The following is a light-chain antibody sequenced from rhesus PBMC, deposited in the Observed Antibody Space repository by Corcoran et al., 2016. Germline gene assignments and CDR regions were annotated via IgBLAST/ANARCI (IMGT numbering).Light chain of an antibody. J-gene: IGKJ4*01. CDR1: QDIHNY. CDR2: NAS. CDR3: QQYNCFPPT. V-gene: IGKV1-66*01. Sequence: DIQMTQSPSSLSTSVGDRVTITCRASQDIHNYQAWNQRKPGSAPKSLIYNASSLQTGVPSRFSGGRSGTDYTLIISDLQPEDIATYSCQQYNCFPPTFGGGPEVEIK.